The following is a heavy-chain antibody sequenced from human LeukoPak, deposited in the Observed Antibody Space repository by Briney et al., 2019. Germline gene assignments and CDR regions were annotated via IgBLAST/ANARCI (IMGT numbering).Heavy chain of an antibody. CDR2: INPNSGDT. CDR3: ARDRGDFWSGWDY. D-gene: IGHD3-3*01. CDR1: GYTFSGSY. J-gene: IGHJ4*02. V-gene: IGHV1-2*06. Sequence: ASVKVSCKASGYTFSGSYIHWVRQAPGQGLEWMGRINPNSGDTNFAQTFQGRVTMTRDTSITTAYMELSSLTSDDTAVYYCARDRGDFWSGWDYWGQGTLVTVSS.